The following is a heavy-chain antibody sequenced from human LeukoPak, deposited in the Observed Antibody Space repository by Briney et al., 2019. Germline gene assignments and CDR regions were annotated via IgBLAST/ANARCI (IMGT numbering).Heavy chain of an antibody. Sequence: GGSLRLSCAASGFTFSSYSMNWVRQAPGKGLEWVSSISSSSSYIYYADSVKGRFTISRDNAKNSLYLQMNSLRAEDTAVYYCARVRSIAAADPYYYYGMDVWGQGTTVTVSS. CDR3: ARVRSIAAADPYYYYGMDV. J-gene: IGHJ6*02. D-gene: IGHD6-13*01. CDR1: GFTFSSYS. CDR2: ISSSSSYI. V-gene: IGHV3-21*01.